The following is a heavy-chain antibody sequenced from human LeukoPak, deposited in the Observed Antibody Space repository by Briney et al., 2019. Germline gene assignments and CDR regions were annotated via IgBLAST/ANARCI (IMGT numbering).Heavy chain of an antibody. CDR1: GFTFSNFG. Sequence: GGSLRLSCAASGFTFSNFGMNWVRQSPGKGLEWVSGISGSGGTTSYADSVKGRFTISRDHSKNTLSLQMNSLRAEDTAVYYCAKDSDELIAAAYNWFDPWGQGTLVTVSS. J-gene: IGHJ5*02. V-gene: IGHV3-23*01. CDR2: ISGSGGTT. D-gene: IGHD6-13*01. CDR3: AKDSDELIAAAYNWFDP.